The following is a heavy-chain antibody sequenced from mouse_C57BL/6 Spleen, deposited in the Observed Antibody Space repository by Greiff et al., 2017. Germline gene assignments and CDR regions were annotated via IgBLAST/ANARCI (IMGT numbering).Heavy chain of an antibody. CDR3: ARANWDGFDY. Sequence: EVKLEESGPGLVKPSQSLSLTCSVTGYSITSGYYWNWIRQFPGNKLEWMGYISYDGSNNYNPSLKNRISITRDTSKNQFFLKLNSVTTEDTATYYCARANWDGFDYWGQGTTLTVSS. J-gene: IGHJ2*01. V-gene: IGHV3-6*01. CDR1: GYSITSGYY. D-gene: IGHD4-1*01. CDR2: ISYDGSN.